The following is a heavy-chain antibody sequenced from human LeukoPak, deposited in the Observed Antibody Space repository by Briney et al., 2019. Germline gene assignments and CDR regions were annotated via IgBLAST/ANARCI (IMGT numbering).Heavy chain of an antibody. CDR3: ARGGGWIYFDY. CDR2: ISSNGGST. CDR1: GFTFSSYA. Sequence: GGSLRLSCAASGFTFSSYAMHWVRQAPGKGLEYVSAISSNGGSTYYANSVKGRFTISRDNPKNTLYLQMGSLRAEDMAVYYCARGGGWIYFDYWGQGTLVTVSS. D-gene: IGHD6-19*01. V-gene: IGHV3-64*01. J-gene: IGHJ4*02.